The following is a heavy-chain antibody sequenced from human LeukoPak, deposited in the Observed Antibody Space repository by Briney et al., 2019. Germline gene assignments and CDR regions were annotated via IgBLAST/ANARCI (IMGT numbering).Heavy chain of an antibody. D-gene: IGHD3-22*01. CDR3: ACSSHYYDSSGDAFDI. CDR2: MNPNSGNT. V-gene: IGHV1-8*02. J-gene: IGHJ3*02. Sequence: GASVKVSCKDSGYTFTGYYMQWVRQAPGQELEWMEWMNPNSGNTGYAQKFQGRVTMTRNTSISTAYMELSSLRSEDTAVYYCACSSHYYDSSGDAFDIWGQGTMVTVSS. CDR1: GYTFTGYY.